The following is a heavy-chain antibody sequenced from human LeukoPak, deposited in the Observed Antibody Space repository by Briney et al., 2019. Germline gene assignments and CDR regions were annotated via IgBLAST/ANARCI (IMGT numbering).Heavy chain of an antibody. CDR1: GGSIGSGSYY. J-gene: IGHJ4*02. Sequence: PSETLSLTCTVSGGSIGSGSYYWSWIRQPAGKGLEWIGRIYTSGSTNYNPSLKSRVTISVDTSKNQFSLKLSSVTAADTAVYYCARDGGVELYSSNSELDYCGQGTLVTVSS. D-gene: IGHD6-13*01. CDR2: IYTSGST. V-gene: IGHV4-61*02. CDR3: ARDGGVELYSSNSELDY.